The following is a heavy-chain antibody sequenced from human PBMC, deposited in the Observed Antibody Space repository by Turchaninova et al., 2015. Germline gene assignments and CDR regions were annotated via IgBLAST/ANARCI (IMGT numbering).Heavy chain of an antibody. Sequence: QVQLQQWGAGLLKPSETLSLTCAVYGGSFSGYYWSWIRQPPGTGLEWIGEINHSVSTTYNPSLKIRVTISVDTSKNQFSLKLSSVTAADTAVYYCAREHYYDSMWGQGTLVTVSS. D-gene: IGHD3-22*01. CDR3: AREHYYDSM. J-gene: IGHJ4*02. CDR2: INHSVST. V-gene: IGHV4-34*01. CDR1: GGSFSGYY.